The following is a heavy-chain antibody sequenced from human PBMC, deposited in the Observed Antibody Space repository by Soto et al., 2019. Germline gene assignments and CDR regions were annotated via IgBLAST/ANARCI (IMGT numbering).Heavy chain of an antibody. J-gene: IGHJ4*02. Sequence: ASVKVSCKASGYTFTTYVLYWLRQSPGQRLEWMGGFDPEDGETIYAQKFQGRVTMTEDTSTDTAYMELSSLRSEDTAVYYCASPPPYCSSTSCFAYYFDYWGQGTLVTVSS. CDR2: FDPEDGET. CDR3: ASPPPYCSSTSCFAYYFDY. CDR1: GYTFTTYV. D-gene: IGHD2-2*01. V-gene: IGHV1-24*01.